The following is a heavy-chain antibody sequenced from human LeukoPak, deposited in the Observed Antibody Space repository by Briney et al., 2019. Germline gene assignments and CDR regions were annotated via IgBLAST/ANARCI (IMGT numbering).Heavy chain of an antibody. J-gene: IGHJ4*02. Sequence: SGGSLRLSCTASGFTFDDYAMHWVRQAPGKGLEWVSGISWNSGSIGYADSVEGRFTISRDNAKNSLYLQMNSLRAEDTALYYCARDLGDYVLYYFDYWGQGTLVTVSS. CDR1: GFTFDDYA. CDR3: ARDLGDYVLYYFDY. CDR2: ISWNSGSI. D-gene: IGHD4-17*01. V-gene: IGHV3-9*01.